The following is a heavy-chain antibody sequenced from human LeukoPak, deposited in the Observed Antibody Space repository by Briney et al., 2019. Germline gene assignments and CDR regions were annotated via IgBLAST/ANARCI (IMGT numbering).Heavy chain of an antibody. CDR2: ISGSGSST. Sequence: GGSLRLSCAASGFTFSSYAMSWVRQAPGQGLEWLSGISGSGSSTYYADSVKGRFTISRDNSKNTLYLQMNSLRAEDTAVYYCAKSDDSSGYYYGIVYWGQGTLVTVSS. CDR1: GFTFSSYA. CDR3: AKSDDSSGYYYGIVY. D-gene: IGHD3-22*01. J-gene: IGHJ4*02. V-gene: IGHV3-23*01.